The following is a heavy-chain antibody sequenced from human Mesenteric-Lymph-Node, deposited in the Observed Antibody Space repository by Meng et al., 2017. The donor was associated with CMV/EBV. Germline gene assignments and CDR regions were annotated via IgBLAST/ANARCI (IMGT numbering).Heavy chain of an antibody. J-gene: IGHJ4*02. CDR2: IQPGDSKT. Sequence: GGSLRLSCKTSGYPFHTHWIGWVRQMSGKDLEWIGMIQPGDSKTIYSPFFQGRVTISADKSITTAYLQWSSLQATDTAMYFCARHYDSSWFGYWGQGTLVTVSS. V-gene: IGHV5-51*01. CDR3: ARHYDSSWFGY. D-gene: IGHD6-13*01. CDR1: GYPFHTHW.